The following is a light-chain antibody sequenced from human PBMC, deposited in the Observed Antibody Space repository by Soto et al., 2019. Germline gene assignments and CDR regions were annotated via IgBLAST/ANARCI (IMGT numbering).Light chain of an antibody. CDR2: DVD. V-gene: IGLV2-14*01. J-gene: IGLJ2*01. Sequence: QSALTQPASVSGSPGQSITISCTGTSSDIGGYNSVSWYQQHPGTAPKLIIYDVDYRPSGVSSRFSGSKSSNTASLTISGLRTDDEADYFCSSFSTDSARVFGGGTKVTVL. CDR3: SSFSTDSARV. CDR1: SSDIGGYNS.